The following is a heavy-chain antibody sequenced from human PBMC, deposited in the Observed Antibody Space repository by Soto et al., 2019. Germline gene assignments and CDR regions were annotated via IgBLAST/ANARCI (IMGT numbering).Heavy chain of an antibody. Sequence: ASVKVSCKPSGYTLNTYYLHWVRQAPGQGLEWMGWINPNSGGTNYAQKFQGWVTMTRDTSISTAYMELSRLRSDDTAVYYCARGDSGNDGMDVWGQGTTVTVSS. CDR1: GYTLNTYY. D-gene: IGHD3-10*01. V-gene: IGHV1-2*04. J-gene: IGHJ6*02. CDR3: ARGDSGNDGMDV. CDR2: INPNSGGT.